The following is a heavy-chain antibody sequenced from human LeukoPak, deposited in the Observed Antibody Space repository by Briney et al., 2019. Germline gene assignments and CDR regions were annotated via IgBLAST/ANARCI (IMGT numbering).Heavy chain of an antibody. CDR1: GFTFSSYE. CDR2: ISSSGSTI. Sequence: GGSLRLSCAASGFTFSSYEMNWVRQAPGKGLEWVSYISSSGSTIYYADSVKGRFTISRDNAKNSPYLQMNSLRAEDTAVYYCARDPYSGSYGADYYYYMDVWGKGTTVTISS. D-gene: IGHD1-26*01. J-gene: IGHJ6*03. V-gene: IGHV3-48*03. CDR3: ARDPYSGSYGADYYYYMDV.